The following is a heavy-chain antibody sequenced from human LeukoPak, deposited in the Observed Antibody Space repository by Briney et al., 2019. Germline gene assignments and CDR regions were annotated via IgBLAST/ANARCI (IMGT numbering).Heavy chain of an antibody. V-gene: IGHV1-24*01. CDR2: FDPEDGET. Sequence: ASVKVSCKVSGYTLTELSMHWVRQAPGKGLEWMGGFDPEDGETIYAQKFQGRVTMTEDTSTDTAYIELSSLRSEDTAVYYCATRRAYSSSHMYYFDYWGQGTLVTVSS. CDR1: GYTLTELS. CDR3: ATRRAYSSSHMYYFDY. D-gene: IGHD6-13*01. J-gene: IGHJ4*02.